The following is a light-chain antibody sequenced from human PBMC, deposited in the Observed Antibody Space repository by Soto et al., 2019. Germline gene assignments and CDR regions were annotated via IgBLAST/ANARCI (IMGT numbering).Light chain of an antibody. CDR1: QSVSSNY. CDR3: QQYGSSGT. V-gene: IGKV3-20*01. J-gene: IGKJ1*01. CDR2: GAS. Sequence: EIVMTQSPGALSLSPGETATLSCRASQSVSSNYVAWFHQKPGQAPRLLIYGASSRATGVPDRFSASGSGTDFTLTISRLEPEDFAVYYCQQYGSSGTFGQGTTVDIK.